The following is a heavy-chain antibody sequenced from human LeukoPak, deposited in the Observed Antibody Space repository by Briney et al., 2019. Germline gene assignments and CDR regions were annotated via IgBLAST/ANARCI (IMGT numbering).Heavy chain of an antibody. CDR3: ARGGYCSSTSCYRPFDY. D-gene: IGHD2-2*01. Sequence: EASVKVSCTASGYTFTSYYMHWVRQAPGQGLEWMGIINPSGGSTSYAQKFQGRVTMTRDTSTSTVYMELSSLRSEDTAVYYCARGGYCSSTSCYRPFDYWGQGTLVTVSS. CDR2: INPSGGST. CDR1: GYTFTSYY. V-gene: IGHV1-46*01. J-gene: IGHJ4*02.